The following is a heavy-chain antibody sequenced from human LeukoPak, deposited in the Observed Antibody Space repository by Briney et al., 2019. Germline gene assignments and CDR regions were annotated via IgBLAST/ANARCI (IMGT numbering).Heavy chain of an antibody. V-gene: IGHV5-51*01. CDR1: GYGFSSSW. CDR2: IYPGDSDT. D-gene: IGHD2/OR15-2a*01. Sequence: EESLKISCYGSGYGFSSSWIGWVRQMSGKGLEWMGFIYPGDSDTRYSPSFQAQVTISADKSIGTAFLQWRSLKASDTAMYYCAVGTTPYFIDYWGQGTLVTVSS. CDR3: AVGTTPYFIDY. J-gene: IGHJ4*02.